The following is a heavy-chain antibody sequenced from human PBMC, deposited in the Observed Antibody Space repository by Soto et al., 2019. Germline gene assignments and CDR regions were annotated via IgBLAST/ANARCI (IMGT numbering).Heavy chain of an antibody. CDR1: GFTFSSYA. CDR3: ARESYSSSYFDY. Sequence: PGGSLRLSCAASGFTFSSYAMHWVRQAPGKGLEWVAVISYDGSNKYYADSVKGRFTISRDNSKNTLYLQMNSLRAEDTAVYYCARESYSSSYFDYWGQGTLVTVSS. V-gene: IGHV3-30-3*01. D-gene: IGHD6-13*01. J-gene: IGHJ4*02. CDR2: ISYDGSNK.